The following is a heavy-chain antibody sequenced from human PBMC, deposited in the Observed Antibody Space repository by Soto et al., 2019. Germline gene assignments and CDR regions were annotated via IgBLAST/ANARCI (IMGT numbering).Heavy chain of an antibody. Sequence: ASVKVSCKASGYTFTSYDINWVRQATGQGLEWMGWMNPNSGNTGYAQNFQGRVTMTRNTSISTAYMELSSLRSEDKAVYYCARILIRKDEGYYYYYYMDVWGKGTTVTVSS. CDR3: ARILIRKDEGYYYYYYMDV. D-gene: IGHD3-10*01. CDR2: MNPNSGNT. CDR1: GYTFTSYD. V-gene: IGHV1-8*01. J-gene: IGHJ6*03.